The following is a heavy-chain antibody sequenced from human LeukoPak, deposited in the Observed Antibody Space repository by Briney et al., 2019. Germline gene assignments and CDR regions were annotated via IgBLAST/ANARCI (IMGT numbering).Heavy chain of an antibody. Sequence: SETLSLTCTVSGGSISSYHWSWIRQPAGKGLEWIGRIYTSGSTNYNPSLKSRVTMSVDTSKNQFSLKLSSVTAADTAVYYCAKTLTGFQYGSGSYYNDHYYYYYYMDVWGKGTTVTISS. V-gene: IGHV4-4*07. CDR1: GGSISSYH. J-gene: IGHJ6*03. D-gene: IGHD3-10*01. CDR2: IYTSGST. CDR3: AKTLTGFQYGSGSYYNDHYYYYYYMDV.